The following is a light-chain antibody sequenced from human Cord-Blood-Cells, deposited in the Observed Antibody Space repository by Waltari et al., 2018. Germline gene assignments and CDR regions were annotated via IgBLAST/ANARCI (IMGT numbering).Light chain of an antibody. CDR2: YDS. V-gene: IGLV3-21*04. CDR3: QVWDSSSDHVV. CDR1: HIRSKS. J-gene: IGLJ2*01. Sequence: SYVLTQPPSMPVPPGKTARLTRAGNHIRSKSVHRYQQKTGQAPVLVIYYDSDRPSGIPERFSGSNSGNTATLTISRVEAGDEADYYCQVWDSSSDHVVFGGGTKLTVL.